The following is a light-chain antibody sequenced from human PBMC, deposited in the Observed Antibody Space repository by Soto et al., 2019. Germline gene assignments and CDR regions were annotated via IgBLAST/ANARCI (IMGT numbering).Light chain of an antibody. J-gene: IGLJ1*01. CDR1: SSDIGNYNF. CDR2: NVN. V-gene: IGLV2-14*01. Sequence: QSALTQPASVSGSPGQSITISCTGTSSDIGNYNFVSWYQQHPGKAPKIMIHNVNNRPSGISDRFSGSKSGNTASLTISGLQAEDEADYYCSSYTTTYSYVFGTGTKLTVL. CDR3: SSYTTTYSYV.